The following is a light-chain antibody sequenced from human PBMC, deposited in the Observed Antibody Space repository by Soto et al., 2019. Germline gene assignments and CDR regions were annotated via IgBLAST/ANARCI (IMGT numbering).Light chain of an antibody. Sequence: DIQMTQSPSSQSAVVGDRVTITCRASQNIGKYLNWYQQKPGKAPNLLIYAASSLQSGVPPRFSGSVYGTDFTLTISSLQPEDFATYYCEQSYATPYTFGQGTKLEIK. CDR3: EQSYATPYT. CDR2: AAS. V-gene: IGKV1-39*01. CDR1: QNIGKY. J-gene: IGKJ2*01.